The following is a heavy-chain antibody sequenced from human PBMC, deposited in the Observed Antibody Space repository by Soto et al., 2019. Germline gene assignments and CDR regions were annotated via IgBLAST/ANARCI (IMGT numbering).Heavy chain of an antibody. Sequence: QVQLVESGGGVVQPGRSLRLSCAASGFTFSSYAMHWVRQAPGKGLEWVAVISYDGSNKYYADSVKGRFIISRDNSKNTLYLQMNSLRAEDTAVYYCARGPVGALDYWGQGTLVTVSS. CDR2: ISYDGSNK. J-gene: IGHJ4*02. CDR3: ARGPVGALDY. V-gene: IGHV3-30-3*01. CDR1: GFTFSSYA. D-gene: IGHD3-16*01.